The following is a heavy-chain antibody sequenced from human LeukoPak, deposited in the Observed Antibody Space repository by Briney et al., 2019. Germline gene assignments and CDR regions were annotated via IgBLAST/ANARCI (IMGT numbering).Heavy chain of an antibody. J-gene: IGHJ4*02. Sequence: PGGSLRLSCAASGFTFSDYSMNWVRQAPGRGLEWISYVGISSGNTKYADSVKGRFTISGDKAKNSLYLQMNSLRVEDTAVYYCARDTKYAFDNWGQGTLVTHSP. CDR2: VGISSGNT. V-gene: IGHV3-48*01. CDR1: GFTFSDYS. CDR3: ARDTKYAFDN. D-gene: IGHD2-2*01.